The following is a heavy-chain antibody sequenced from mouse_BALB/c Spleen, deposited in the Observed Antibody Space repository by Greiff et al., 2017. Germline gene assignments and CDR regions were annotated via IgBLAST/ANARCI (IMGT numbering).Heavy chain of an antibody. J-gene: IGHJ3*01. CDR3: ARREYGNYEGFAY. CDR2: IYPYNGGT. Sequence: VQLQQSGPELVKPGASVKISCKASGYTFTDYNMHWVKQSHGKSLEWIGYIYPYNGGTGYNQKFKSKATLTVDNSSSTAYMELRSLTSEDSAVYYCARREYGNYEGFAYWGQGTLVTVSA. V-gene: IGHV1S29*02. CDR1: GYTFTDYN. D-gene: IGHD2-1*01.